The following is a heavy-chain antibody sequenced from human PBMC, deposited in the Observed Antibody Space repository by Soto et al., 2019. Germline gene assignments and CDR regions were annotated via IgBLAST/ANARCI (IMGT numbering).Heavy chain of an antibody. CDR1: GGTFSSYA. D-gene: IGHD3-22*01. V-gene: IGHV1-69*13. Sequence: GASVKVSCKASGGTFSSYAISWVRQAPGQGLEWMGGIIPIFGTANYAQKFQGRVTITADESTSTAYMELSSLRSEDTAVYYCARQEVSYDSSGYNFDYWGQGTLVTVSS. CDR2: IIPIFGTA. J-gene: IGHJ4*02. CDR3: ARQEVSYDSSGYNFDY.